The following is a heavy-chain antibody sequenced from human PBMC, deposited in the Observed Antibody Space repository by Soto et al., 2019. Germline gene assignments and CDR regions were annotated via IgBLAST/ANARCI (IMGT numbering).Heavy chain of an antibody. CDR1: GFNFSSYA. Sequence: GESLKISCAASGFNFSSYAMSWVRQAPGKGLEWVSALSGSGGRNYYADSVKGRFTISRDNSQKTLYLQMNSLRAEDTAVYYCAKVGYYGSGSDPYNYGMDVWGQGTTVTVSS. CDR2: LSGSGGRN. J-gene: IGHJ6*02. V-gene: IGHV3-23*01. CDR3: AKVGYYGSGSDPYNYGMDV. D-gene: IGHD3-10*01.